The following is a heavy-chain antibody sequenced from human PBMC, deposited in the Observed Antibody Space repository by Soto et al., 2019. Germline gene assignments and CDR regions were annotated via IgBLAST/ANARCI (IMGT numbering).Heavy chain of an antibody. CDR2: ISSNGGST. Sequence: GGSLRLSCAASGFTFSSYAMHLVRQAPGKGLEYVSAISSNGGSTYYANSVKGRFTISRDNSKNTLYLQMGSLRAEDMAVYYCARDHGCTVTTCVAPDYYYYMDVWGKGTTVTVSS. CDR3: ARDHGCTVTTCVAPDYYYYMDV. CDR1: GFTFSSYA. D-gene: IGHD4-4*01. J-gene: IGHJ6*03. V-gene: IGHV3-64*01.